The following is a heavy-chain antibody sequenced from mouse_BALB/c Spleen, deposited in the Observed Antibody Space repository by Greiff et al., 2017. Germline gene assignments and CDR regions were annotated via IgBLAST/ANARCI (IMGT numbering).Heavy chain of an antibody. CDR2: ISSGGSYT. D-gene: IGHD4-1*01. CDR3: TRVPNWDGGYFDY. V-gene: IGHV5-6-4*01. J-gene: IGHJ2*01. CDR1: GFTFSSYT. Sequence: EVKLVESGGGLVKPGGSLKLSCAASGFTFSSYTMSWVRQTPEKRLEWVATISSGGSYTYYPDSVKGRFTISRDNAKNTLYLQMSSLKSEDTAMYYCTRVPNWDGGYFDYWGQGTTLTVSS.